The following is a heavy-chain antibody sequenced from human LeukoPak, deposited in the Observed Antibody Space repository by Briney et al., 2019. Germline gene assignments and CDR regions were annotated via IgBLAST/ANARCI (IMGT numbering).Heavy chain of an antibody. CDR2: ISGGGSST. D-gene: IGHD6-6*01. CDR1: GFTFSSYA. CDR3: ARHVGDYSSSSGGDY. J-gene: IGHJ4*02. V-gene: IGHV3-23*01. Sequence: AGGSLRLSCAASGFTFSSYAMSWVRQAPGKGLECVSAISGGGSSTNYADSVKGRFTISRDNSRNTLYLQVDSLRAEDTAVYYCARHVGDYSSSSGGDYWGQGTLVTVSS.